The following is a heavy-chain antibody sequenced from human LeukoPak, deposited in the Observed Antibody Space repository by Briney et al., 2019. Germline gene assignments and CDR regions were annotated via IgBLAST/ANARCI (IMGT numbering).Heavy chain of an antibody. CDR1: GFTFSSYS. CDR3: AKVIAGYWYFDL. Sequence: GGSLRLSCAASGFTFSSYSVNWVRQAPGKGLEWVSSISSSSSYIYYADSVKGRFTISRDNAKNSLYLQMNSLRAEDTAVYYCAKVIAGYWYFDLWGRGTLVTVSS. CDR2: ISSSSSYI. D-gene: IGHD6-13*01. J-gene: IGHJ2*01. V-gene: IGHV3-21*01.